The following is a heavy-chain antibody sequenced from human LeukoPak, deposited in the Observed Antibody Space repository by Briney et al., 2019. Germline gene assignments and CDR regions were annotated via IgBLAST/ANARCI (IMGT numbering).Heavy chain of an antibody. CDR3: AKGGYEYVWGSLDY. D-gene: IGHD3-16*01. Sequence: GGSLRLSCAASGFTFDDYGMSWVRQAPGKGLEWVSGINWNGGSTGYADSVKGRFTISRDNSKNTLYLQMNSLRADDTAVYYCAKGGYEYVWGSLDYWGQGILVTVSS. V-gene: IGHV3-20*04. CDR2: INWNGGST. J-gene: IGHJ4*02. CDR1: GFTFDDYG.